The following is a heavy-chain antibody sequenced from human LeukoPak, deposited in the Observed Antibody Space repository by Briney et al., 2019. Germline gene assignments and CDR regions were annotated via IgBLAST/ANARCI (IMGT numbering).Heavy chain of an antibody. CDR3: ARGSEMAHDIDY. J-gene: IGHJ4*02. CDR2: IYYSGST. CDR1: GGSISSYY. D-gene: IGHD3-9*01. V-gene: IGHV4-59*08. Sequence: SETLSLTCTVSGGSISSYYWSWLRQPPGKGLEWIGYIYYSGSTNYNPSLKSRVTISVDTSKNQFSLKLSSVTAADTAVYYCARGSEMAHDIDYWGQGTLVTVSS.